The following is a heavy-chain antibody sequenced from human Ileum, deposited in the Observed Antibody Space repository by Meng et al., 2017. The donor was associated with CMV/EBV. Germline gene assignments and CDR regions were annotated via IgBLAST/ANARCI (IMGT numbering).Heavy chain of an antibody. Sequence: GSLRLSCTVSGGSISTYYWSWIRQPPGEGLEWLGDIYYSGRTTYNPALNSRVTISVDTSKNQFSLKLSSVTPADTAVYYCASLRSRNAFNIWGQGTMVTVSS. V-gene: IGHV4-59*01. J-gene: IGHJ3*02. CDR2: IYYSGRT. CDR3: ASLRSRNAFNI. CDR1: GGSISTYY.